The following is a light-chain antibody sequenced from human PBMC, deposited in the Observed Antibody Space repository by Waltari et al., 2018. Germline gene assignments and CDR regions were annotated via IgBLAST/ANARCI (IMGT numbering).Light chain of an antibody. CDR3: QQYGSSPWT. CDR2: GAS. J-gene: IGKJ1*01. V-gene: IGKV3-20*01. Sequence: EIVLTQSPRTLSLSPGERATLPCRASQSVSSSYLAWYQQKPGQAPRVLIHGASNRATGIPDRFSGSGSGTDFTLTISRLEPEDFAVYYCQQYGSSPWTFGQGTKVEIK. CDR1: QSVSSSY.